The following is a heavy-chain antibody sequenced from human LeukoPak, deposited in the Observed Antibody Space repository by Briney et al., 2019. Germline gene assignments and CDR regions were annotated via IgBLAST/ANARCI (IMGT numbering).Heavy chain of an antibody. D-gene: IGHD3-22*01. V-gene: IGHV3-21*01. CDR1: GFTFSSYS. CDR2: ISSSSSYI. Sequence: GGSLRLSCAASGFTFSSYSMNWVRQAPGKGLEWVSSISSSSSYIYYADSVRGRFTISRDNAKNSLYLQMNSLRAEDTAVYYCARGGYYYDSSGYWWDYWGQGTLVTVSS. CDR3: ARGGYYYDSSGYWWDY. J-gene: IGHJ4*02.